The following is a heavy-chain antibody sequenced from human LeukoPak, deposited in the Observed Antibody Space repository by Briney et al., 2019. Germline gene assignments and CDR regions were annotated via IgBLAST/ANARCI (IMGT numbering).Heavy chain of an antibody. V-gene: IGHV4-59*01. CDR2: FYYSGST. CDR1: GVSISYYY. J-gene: IGHJ4*02. Sequence: ASETLSLTCTVSGVSISYYYWSWIRQPPGKGLECIGYFYYSGSTNYNPSLKSRVTMSVDTSKNEFSLKSTSVTAADTAVYYCARGHSGYPYYFDYWGQGALVTVSS. D-gene: IGHD5-12*01. CDR3: ARGHSGYPYYFDY.